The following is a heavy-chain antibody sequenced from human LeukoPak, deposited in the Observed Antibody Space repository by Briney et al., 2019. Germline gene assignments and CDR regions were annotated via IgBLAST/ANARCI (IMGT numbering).Heavy chain of an antibody. CDR1: GFTFSSYG. D-gene: IGHD5-18*01. CDR2: ISYDGSNK. J-gene: IGHJ4*02. CDR3: ARGGGGYSYGSFDY. Sequence: GGSLRLSCAASGFTFSSYGMHWVRQAPGKGLEWVAVISYDGSNKYYADSVKGRFTISRDNSKNTLYLQMNSLRAEDTAVYYCARGGGGYSYGSFDYWGQGTLVTVSS. V-gene: IGHV3-30*03.